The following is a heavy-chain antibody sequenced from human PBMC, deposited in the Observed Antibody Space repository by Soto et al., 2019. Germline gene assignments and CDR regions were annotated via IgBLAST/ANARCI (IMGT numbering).Heavy chain of an antibody. CDR2: MNPNSGNT. D-gene: IGHD2-2*01. CDR1: GYTFTSYD. CDR3: ARDRAVLVPAALNDYYYYGMDV. Sequence: QVQLVQSGAEVKKPGALVKVSCKASGYTFTSYDINWVRQATGQGLEWMGWMNPNSGNTGYAQKFQGRVTMTRNTSISTAYMELSSLRSEDTAVYYCARDRAVLVPAALNDYYYYGMDVWGQGTTVTVSS. V-gene: IGHV1-8*01. J-gene: IGHJ6*02.